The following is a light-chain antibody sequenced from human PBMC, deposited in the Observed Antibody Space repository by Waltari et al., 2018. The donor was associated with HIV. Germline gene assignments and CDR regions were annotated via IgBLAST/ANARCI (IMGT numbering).Light chain of an antibody. V-gene: IGKV3-20*01. CDR1: ESVSRTY. Sequence: EILLTQSPGTLSLSPGERAILSCRASESVSRTYLAWYQQKPGQAPRLLSAGGSNRATGIPDRFRGSGSGTDFTLTISRLEPEDFAVYYCQQYGGSPIFTFGPGTKVEIK. J-gene: IGKJ3*01. CDR2: GGS. CDR3: QQYGGSPIFT.